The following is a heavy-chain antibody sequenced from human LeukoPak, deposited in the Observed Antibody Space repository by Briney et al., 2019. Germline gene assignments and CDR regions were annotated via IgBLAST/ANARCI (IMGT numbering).Heavy chain of an antibody. CDR1: GYTFTGYY. CDR2: INPNSGGT. Sequence: SVKVSCKASGYTFTGYYMHWVRQAPGQGLECMGWINPNSGGTNYAQKFKGRVTMTRDTSISTAYLELSRLRSDDTAVYYCARDQPVLRFLGWKDYWGQGNLVTVSS. D-gene: IGHD3-3*01. CDR3: ARDQPVLRFLGWKDY. V-gene: IGHV1-2*02. J-gene: IGHJ4*02.